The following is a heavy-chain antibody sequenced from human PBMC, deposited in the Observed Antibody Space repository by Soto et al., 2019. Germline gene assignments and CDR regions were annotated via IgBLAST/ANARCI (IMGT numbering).Heavy chain of an antibody. Sequence: PGGSLRLSCAASGFTFSSYAMNWVRQAPGKGLEWVAKIKEDGSEKNYVDSVKGRFTISRDNAKNSLYLQINSLRVEDTAVYYCARRWAGLDVWGQGTTVTVSS. J-gene: IGHJ6*02. CDR3: ARRWAGLDV. CDR1: GFTFSSYA. D-gene: IGHD1-26*01. CDR2: IKEDGSEK. V-gene: IGHV3-7*03.